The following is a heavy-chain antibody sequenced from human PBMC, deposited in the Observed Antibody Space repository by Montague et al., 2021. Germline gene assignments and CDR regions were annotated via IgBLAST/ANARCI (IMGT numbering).Heavy chain of an antibody. V-gene: IGHV3-74*01. CDR3: ARAGYYCGLDI. D-gene: IGHD2-21*01. CDR2: INRNRSST. J-gene: IGHJ3*02. Sequence: SLRLSCAASGFTFSSSSIHWVRQAPGKGLVWVSRINRNRSSTNYADSVTGRFTISRDNDKKTLYLQMNSLRAEDTAVYFCARAGYYCGLDIWGQGTMVTASS. CDR1: GFTFSSSS.